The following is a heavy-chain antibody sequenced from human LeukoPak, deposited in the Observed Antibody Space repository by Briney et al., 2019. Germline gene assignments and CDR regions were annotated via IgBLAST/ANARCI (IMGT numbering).Heavy chain of an antibody. J-gene: IGHJ4*02. CDR3: AKESSYGGAGGYFDY. V-gene: IGHV3-23*01. Sequence: PGGSLRLSCGASGFIFGNYAMSWVRQAPGKGLEWVSAISGSGGSTYYADSVKGRFTISRDNSKNTLYLQMNSLRAEDTAVYYCAKESSYGGAGGYFDYWGQGTLVTVSS. D-gene: IGHD4-23*01. CDR1: GFIFGNYA. CDR2: ISGSGGST.